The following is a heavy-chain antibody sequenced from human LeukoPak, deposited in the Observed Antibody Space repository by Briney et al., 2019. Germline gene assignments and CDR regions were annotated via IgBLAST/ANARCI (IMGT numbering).Heavy chain of an antibody. CDR2: ISSSSSTI. Sequence: GGSLRFSCAASGFTFSSYSMNWVRQAPGKGLEWVSYISSSSSTIYYADSVKGRFTISRDNAKNSLYLQMNSLRAEDTAVYYCARGRFFRFDPWGQGTLVTVSS. J-gene: IGHJ5*02. CDR3: ARGRFFRFDP. V-gene: IGHV3-48*01. D-gene: IGHD3-3*01. CDR1: GFTFSSYS.